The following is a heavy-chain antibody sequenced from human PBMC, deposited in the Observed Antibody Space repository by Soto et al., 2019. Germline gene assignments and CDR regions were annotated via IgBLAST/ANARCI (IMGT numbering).Heavy chain of an antibody. Sequence: QVQLVESGGGVVQPGRSLRLSCAASGFTFSSYAMHWVRQAPGKGLEWVAVVSQDGNNAYYTDSVKGRFTISRDNSKHTLYVEINSLRTEDTDLYYCARDSVPVGGTNWAANTFDPWGQGSLVRVSS. CDR3: ARDSVPVGGTNWAANTFDP. CDR1: GFTFSSYA. CDR2: VSQDGNNA. V-gene: IGHV3-30-3*01. D-gene: IGHD6-13*01. J-gene: IGHJ5*02.